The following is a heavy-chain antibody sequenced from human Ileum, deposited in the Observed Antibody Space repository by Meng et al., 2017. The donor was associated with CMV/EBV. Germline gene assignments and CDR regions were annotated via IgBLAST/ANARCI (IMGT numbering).Heavy chain of an antibody. V-gene: IGHV4-61*02. Sequence: QVLLQQPGPGLAKPSQTLSLTCVVSGGSVNSGNYYWGWVRQPAGKGLEWIGRIYTNGRAGYNPSLKSRVTISMDTSDNQFSLTLNSVTAADTAVYYCTSEPPGEWGRGTLVTVSS. CDR1: GGSVNSGNYY. CDR2: IYTNGRA. J-gene: IGHJ4*02. CDR3: TSEPPGE. D-gene: IGHD1-14*01.